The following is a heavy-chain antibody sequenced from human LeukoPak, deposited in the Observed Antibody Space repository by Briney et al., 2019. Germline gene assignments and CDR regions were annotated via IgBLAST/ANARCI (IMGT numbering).Heavy chain of an antibody. CDR1: GGSFSGYY. CDR2: INHSGST. D-gene: IGHD5-18*01. Sequence: SETLSLTCAVYGGSFSGYYWSWIRRPPGKGLEWIGEINHSGSTNYNPSLKSRVTMPVDTSKNQFSLKLTSVTAADTAVYYCARLWLQVWLPDWFDPWGQGTLVTVSS. J-gene: IGHJ5*01. V-gene: IGHV4-34*01. CDR3: ARLWLQVWLPDWFDP.